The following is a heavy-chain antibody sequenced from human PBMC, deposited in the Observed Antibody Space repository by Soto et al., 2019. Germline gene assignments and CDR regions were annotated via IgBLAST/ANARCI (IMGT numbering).Heavy chain of an antibody. V-gene: IGHV4-39*01. CDR1: GGSISSSSYY. J-gene: IGHJ6*03. Sequence: SETLSLTCTVSGGSISSSSYYWGWIRQPPGKGLEWIGSIYYSGSTYYNPSLKSRVTISVDTSKNQFSLKLSSVIAADTAVYYCARLGPDRFYYYYMDVWGKGTTVTVSS. CDR3: ARLGPDRFYYYYMDV. CDR2: IYYSGST.